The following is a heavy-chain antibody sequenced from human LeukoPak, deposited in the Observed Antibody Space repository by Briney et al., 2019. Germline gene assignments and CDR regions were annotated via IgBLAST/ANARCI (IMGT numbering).Heavy chain of an antibody. CDR3: AKDRHDGKDY. J-gene: IGHJ4*02. CDR2: IRYDESNK. D-gene: IGHD4-23*01. Sequence: GGSLRLSCAASGLTFSSYGMHWVRQALGKGPEWVAFIRYDESNKYYADSVKGRFTISRDNSKNTLYLQMNSLRTGDTGVYYCAKDRHDGKDYWGQGTLVTVSS. CDR1: GLTFSSYG. V-gene: IGHV3-30*02.